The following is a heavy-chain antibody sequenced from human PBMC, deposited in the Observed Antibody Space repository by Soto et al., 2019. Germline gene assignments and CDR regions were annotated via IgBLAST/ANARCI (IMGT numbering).Heavy chain of an antibody. J-gene: IGHJ4*02. D-gene: IGHD6-25*01. Sequence: EVQLLESGGGLVQPGRSLRLSCAASGFTFSSYAMSWVRQAPGKGLEWVSAISGSGGTTYYAASVKGRFTISRDNSKNTLFLQRNSLRAQDPAVYYCAKFFVETGGSSGWPWTFHYWGQGTRVTVSS. CDR3: AKFFVETGGSSGWPWTFHY. CDR2: ISGSGGTT. CDR1: GFTFSSYA. V-gene: IGHV3-23*01.